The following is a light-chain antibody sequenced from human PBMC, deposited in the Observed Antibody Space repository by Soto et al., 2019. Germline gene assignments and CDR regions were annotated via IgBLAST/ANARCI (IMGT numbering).Light chain of an antibody. CDR1: SSNIGSNT. CDR2: SNN. Sequence: QSALTQPPSASGTPGQRVTISCSGSSSNIGSNTVNWYQQLPGTAPKLLIYSNNQRPSAVPDRFSGYKSGTSASLAIGGLQSEDEADYYGAAWDDSLNGRGVFGTGIKVTVL. V-gene: IGLV1-44*01. J-gene: IGLJ1*01. CDR3: AAWDDSLNGRGV.